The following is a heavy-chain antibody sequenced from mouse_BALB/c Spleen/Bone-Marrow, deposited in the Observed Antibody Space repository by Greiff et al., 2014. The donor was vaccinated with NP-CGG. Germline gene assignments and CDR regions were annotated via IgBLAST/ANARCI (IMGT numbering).Heavy chain of an antibody. CDR2: IDPANGNT. V-gene: IGHV14-3*02. CDR3: ARDDSWGFAY. D-gene: IGHD2-4*01. J-gene: IGHJ3*01. Sequence: VQLQQPGAELVKPGASVKLSCTASGFNIKDTYMHWVKQRPERGLEWIGRIDPANGNTKYDPKFQGKATITADTSSNTAYLQLSSLTSEDTAVYYCARDDSWGFAYWGQGTLVTVSA. CDR1: GFNIKDTY.